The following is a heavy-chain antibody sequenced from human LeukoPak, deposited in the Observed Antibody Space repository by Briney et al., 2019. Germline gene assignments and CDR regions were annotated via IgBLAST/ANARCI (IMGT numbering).Heavy chain of an antibody. Sequence: ASVKVSCKASGGTFSSYAISWVRQAPGRGLEWMGGIIPIFGTANYAQKFQGRATITTDESTSTAYMELSSLRSEDTAVYYCARDLDGAFDYWGQGTLVTVSS. CDR3: ARDLDGAFDY. J-gene: IGHJ4*02. CDR1: GGTFSSYA. CDR2: IIPIFGTA. V-gene: IGHV1-69*05. D-gene: IGHD3/OR15-3a*01.